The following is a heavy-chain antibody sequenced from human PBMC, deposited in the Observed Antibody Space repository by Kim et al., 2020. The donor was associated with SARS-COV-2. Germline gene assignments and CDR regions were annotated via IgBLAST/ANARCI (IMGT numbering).Heavy chain of an antibody. V-gene: IGHV1-69*13. CDR2: IIPIFGTA. D-gene: IGHD1-26*01. CDR3: ACSGSYDHWFDP. Sequence: SVKVSCKASGGTFSSYAISWVRQAPGQGLEWMGGIIPIFGTANYAQKFQGRVTITADESTSTAYMELSSLRSEDTAVYYCACSGSYDHWFDPWGQGTLVTVSS. CDR1: GGTFSSYA. J-gene: IGHJ5*02.